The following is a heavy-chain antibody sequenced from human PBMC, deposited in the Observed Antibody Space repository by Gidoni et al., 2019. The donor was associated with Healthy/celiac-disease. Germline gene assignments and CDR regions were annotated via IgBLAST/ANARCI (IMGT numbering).Heavy chain of an antibody. Sequence: EVQLVESGGGLVQPGGSLRLSCAASGFTFSSYWMSWVRQAPGKGLEWVANIKQDGSEKYYVDSVKGRFTISRDNAKNSLYLQMNSLRAEDTAVYYCARIGAKSSSWYYDYFDYWGQGTLVTVSS. V-gene: IGHV3-7*03. CDR3: ARIGAKSSSWYYDYFDY. J-gene: IGHJ4*02. CDR2: IKQDGSEK. CDR1: GFTFSSYW. D-gene: IGHD6-13*01.